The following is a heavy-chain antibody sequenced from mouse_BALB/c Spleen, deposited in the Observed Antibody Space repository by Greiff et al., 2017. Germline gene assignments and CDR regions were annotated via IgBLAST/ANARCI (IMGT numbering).Heavy chain of an antibody. J-gene: IGHJ4*01. D-gene: IGHD4-1*01. CDR1: GFTFTDYY. CDR3: ARALTGYAMDY. V-gene: IGHV7-3*02. Sequence: EVKLMESGGGLVQPGGSLRLSCATSGFTFTDYYMSWVRQPPGKALEWLGFIRNKANGYTTEYSASVKGRFTISRDNSQSILYLQMNTLRAEDSATYYCARALTGYAMDYWGQGTSVTVSS. CDR2: IRNKANGYTT.